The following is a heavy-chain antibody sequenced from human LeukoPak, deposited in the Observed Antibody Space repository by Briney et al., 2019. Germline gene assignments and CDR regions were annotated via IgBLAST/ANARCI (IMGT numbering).Heavy chain of an antibody. CDR2: IYYSGST. D-gene: IGHD1-1*01. V-gene: IGHV4-59*01. Sequence: SETLSLTCTVSGGSISSYYWSWIRQPPGRGLEWIGYIYYSGSTNYNPSLKSRVTISVDTSKNQFSLKLSSVTAADTAVYYCARVGGTNYYYYGMDVWGQGTTVTVSS. CDR1: GGSISSYY. CDR3: ARVGGTNYYYYGMDV. J-gene: IGHJ6*02.